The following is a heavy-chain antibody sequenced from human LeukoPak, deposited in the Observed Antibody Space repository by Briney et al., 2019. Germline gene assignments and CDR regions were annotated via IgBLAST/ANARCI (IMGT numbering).Heavy chain of an antibody. J-gene: IGHJ3*02. CDR3: ARAIITYQLLDAFDI. D-gene: IGHD2-2*01. CDR1: GGSISSSSYY. CDR2: IYYSGST. Sequence: SETLSLTCTVSGGSISSSSYYWGWIRRPRGKGLEWIASIYYSGSTYYNPSLKSRLTISVDTSKNQFSLKLSSVTAADTAVYYCARAIITYQLLDAFDIWGQGTMVTVSS. V-gene: IGHV4-39*01.